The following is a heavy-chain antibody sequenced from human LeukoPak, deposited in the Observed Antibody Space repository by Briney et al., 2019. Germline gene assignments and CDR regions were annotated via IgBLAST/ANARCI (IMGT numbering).Heavy chain of an antibody. V-gene: IGHV1-69*06. CDR3: ARALTRDDAFDI. CDR2: IIPIFGTA. J-gene: IGHJ3*02. Sequence: ASVKVSCKASGGTFSSYAISWVRQAPGQGLEWMGGIIPIFGTANYAQKFQGRVTITADKSTSTAYMELSSLRSEDTAVYYCARALTRDDAFDIWGQGTMVTVSS. CDR1: GGTFSSYA. D-gene: IGHD5-24*01.